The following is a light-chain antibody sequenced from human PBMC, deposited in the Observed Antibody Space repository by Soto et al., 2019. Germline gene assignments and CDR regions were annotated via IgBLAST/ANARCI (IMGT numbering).Light chain of an antibody. J-gene: IGLJ2*01. CDR1: SSDVGGYNY. Sequence: QSALTQPASVSGSPGQSITISCTGTSSDVGGYNYVSWYQQHPGKAPKLTIYDVSNRPSGVSNRFSGSKSGNTASLTISGLQAEDEADYYCSSYTSSSTPEVFGGGTKLTVL. V-gene: IGLV2-14*01. CDR3: SSYTSSSTPEV. CDR2: DVS.